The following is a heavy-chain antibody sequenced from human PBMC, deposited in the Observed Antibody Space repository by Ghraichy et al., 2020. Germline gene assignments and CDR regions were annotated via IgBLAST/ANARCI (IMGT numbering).Heavy chain of an antibody. CDR1: GFSLNNYS. CDR2: ITGSSSYI. D-gene: IGHD1-14*01. V-gene: IGHV3-21*06. CDR3: ARITEPVRDA. J-gene: IGHJ5*02. Sequence: GGSLRLSCAASGFSLNNYSMKWVRQAPGKGLEWVSSITGSSSYISYAVSVKGRFTISRDNSKNSLFLHLSSLRAEDTAVYFCARITEPVRDAWGRGTLVTVSS.